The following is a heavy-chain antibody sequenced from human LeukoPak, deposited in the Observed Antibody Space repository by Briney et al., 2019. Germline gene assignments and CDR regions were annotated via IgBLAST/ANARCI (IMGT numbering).Heavy chain of an antibody. CDR1: DGSISSSDYY. CDR2: IYSSGST. CDR3: AREGHSYSPFDY. Sequence: PSQTLSLTCTVSDGSISSSDYYWTWIRQPPGKGLEWIGYIYSSGSTYYNPSLKSRVTMSVDTSKNQFSLKLSSVTAADTAVYYCAREGHSYSPFDYWGQGTLVTVSS. D-gene: IGHD5-18*01. J-gene: IGHJ4*02. V-gene: IGHV4-30-4*01.